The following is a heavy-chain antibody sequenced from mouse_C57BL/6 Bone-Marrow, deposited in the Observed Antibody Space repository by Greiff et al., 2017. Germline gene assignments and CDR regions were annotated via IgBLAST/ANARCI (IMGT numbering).Heavy chain of an antibody. CDR2: IRNKANNHAT. CDR1: GFTFSDAW. D-gene: IGHD4-1*01. V-gene: IGHV6-6*01. Sequence: EVKVVEPGGGLVQPGGSMKLSCAASGFTFSDAWMDWVRQSPEKGLEWVAEIRNKANNHATYYAESVKGRFTISIDNSKSSVYLQMSSLRAEDTGIYYCTGNWDTSYYDMDDWGKGTTVTVSS. J-gene: IGHJ4*01. CDR3: TGNWDTSYYDMDD.